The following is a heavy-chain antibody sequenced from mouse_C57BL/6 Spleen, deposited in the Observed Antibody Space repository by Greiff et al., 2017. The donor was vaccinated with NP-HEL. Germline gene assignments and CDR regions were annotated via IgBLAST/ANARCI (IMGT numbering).Heavy chain of an antibody. D-gene: IGHD4-1*01. J-gene: IGHJ2*01. Sequence: VQLKESGPELVKPGASVKMSCKASGYTFTDYNMHWVKQSHGKSLEWIGYINPNNGGTSYNQKFKGKATLTVNKSSSTAYMELRSLTSEDSAVYYCARGGNWDRFDYWGQGTTLTVSS. V-gene: IGHV1-22*01. CDR1: GYTFTDYN. CDR3: ARGGNWDRFDY. CDR2: INPNNGGT.